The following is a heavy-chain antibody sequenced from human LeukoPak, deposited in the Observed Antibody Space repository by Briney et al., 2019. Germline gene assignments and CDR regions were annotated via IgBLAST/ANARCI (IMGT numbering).Heavy chain of an antibody. J-gene: IGHJ3*02. D-gene: IGHD3-16*01. CDR2: ISYDGSNK. V-gene: IGHV3-30*04. Sequence: GRSLRLSCAASGFTFSSYAMHWVRQAPGKGLEWVAVISYDGSNKYYADSVKGRFTISRDNSKNTLYLQMNSLRAEDTAVYYCARDSLGCAFDIWGQGTMVTVSS. CDR3: ARDSLGCAFDI. CDR1: GFTFSSYA.